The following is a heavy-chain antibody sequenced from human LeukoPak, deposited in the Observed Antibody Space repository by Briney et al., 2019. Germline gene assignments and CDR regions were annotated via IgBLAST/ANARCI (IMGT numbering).Heavy chain of an antibody. CDR3: ARDHNWAFVS. V-gene: IGHV3-21*05. CDR1: GFTFSDYS. CDR2: IGLASGFV. D-gene: IGHD1-20*01. J-gene: IGHJ4*02. Sequence: GGSLRLSCAASGFTFSDYSMIWVRRAPGRGLEWISYIGLASGFVSYADSVKGRFSISSDTARNSVYLQMSSLRAEDTAVYYCARDHNWAFVSWGRGTLVTVSS.